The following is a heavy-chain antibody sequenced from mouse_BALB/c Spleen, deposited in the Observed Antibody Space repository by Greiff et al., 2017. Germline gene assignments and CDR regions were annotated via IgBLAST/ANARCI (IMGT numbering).Heavy chain of an antibody. J-gene: IGHJ4*01. CDR3: ARLPNIYYDYEYYAMDY. CDR1: GYSFTDYN. V-gene: IGHV1S135*01. CDR2: IDPYNGGT. D-gene: IGHD2-4*01. Sequence: VQLKESGPELVKPGASVKVSCKASGYSFTDYNMYWVKQSHGKSLEWIGYIDPYNGGTSYNQKFKGKATLTVDKSSSTAFMHLNSLTSEDSAVYYCARLPNIYYDYEYYAMDYWGQGTSVTVSS.